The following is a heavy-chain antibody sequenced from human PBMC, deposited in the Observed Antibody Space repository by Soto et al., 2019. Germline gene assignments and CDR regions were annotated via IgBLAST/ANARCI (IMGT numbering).Heavy chain of an antibody. V-gene: IGHV3-11*01. CDR3: ARRAASGRHFDH. J-gene: IGHJ4*02. CDR1: GVTFSDHY. Sequence: QVQLVESGGGLVMPGESLRLSCAASGVTFSDHYMSWIRQAPGKGLEWVSYISSSGNSMYYADSVKGRFTVSRDNAENSLYLQMNSLRAEDTAVHYCARRAASGRHFDHWGQGTLVSVSS. D-gene: IGHD6-13*01. CDR2: ISSSGNSM.